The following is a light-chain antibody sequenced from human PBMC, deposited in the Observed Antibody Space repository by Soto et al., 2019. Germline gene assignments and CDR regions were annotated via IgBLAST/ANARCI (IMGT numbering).Light chain of an antibody. CDR2: GVS. V-gene: IGKV3-20*01. CDR3: QQYTDWPLT. J-gene: IGKJ1*01. CDR1: QSVTSNY. Sequence: EVLMTQSQATLSVSPGERATLSCRASQSVTSNYLAWYQQKPGQAPRLLIYGVSSRATGVPDRFSGSGSGTDFTLTISRLEPEDFAVYYCQQYTDWPLTFGQGTKVDI.